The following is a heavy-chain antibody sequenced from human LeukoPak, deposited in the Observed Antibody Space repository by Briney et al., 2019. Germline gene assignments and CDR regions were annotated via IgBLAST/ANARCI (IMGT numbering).Heavy chain of an antibody. D-gene: IGHD2-2*01. V-gene: IGHV3-48*04. Sequence: GGSLRLSCAASGFTFSSYSMNWVRQAPGKGLEWVSYISSSSSTIYYADSVKGRFTISRDNAKNSLYLQVNSLRAEDTAVYYCARETYCTSTSCPIGDHFDYWGQGTLVTVSS. CDR1: GFTFSSYS. CDR3: ARETYCTSTSCPIGDHFDY. CDR2: ISSSSSTI. J-gene: IGHJ4*02.